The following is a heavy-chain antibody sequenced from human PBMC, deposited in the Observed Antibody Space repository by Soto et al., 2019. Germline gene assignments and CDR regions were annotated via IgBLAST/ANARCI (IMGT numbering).Heavy chain of an antibody. CDR1: GESFSGYI. CDR2: INHSGSA. CDR3: ARESSISSGWFLDY. J-gene: IGHJ4*02. D-gene: IGHD6-19*01. V-gene: IGHV4-34*01. Sequence: SETLSLTCAVYGESFSGYIWTWIRQTPGKGLQWIGQINHSGSAYYNPSLKSRVTITADKSTSTAYMELSSLRSEDTAVYYCARESSISSGWFLDYWGQGTLVTV.